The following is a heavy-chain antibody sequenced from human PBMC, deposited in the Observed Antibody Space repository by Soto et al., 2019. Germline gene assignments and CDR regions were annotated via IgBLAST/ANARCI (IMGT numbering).Heavy chain of an antibody. V-gene: IGHV3-30-3*01. CDR1: GFTFSSYA. J-gene: IGHJ2*01. D-gene: IGHD3-22*01. Sequence: QVQLVEFGGGVVQPGRSLRLSCAASGFTFSSYAMHWVRQAPGKGLEWVAVISYDGSNKYYADSVKGRFTISRDNSKNTLYLQMNSLRAEDTAVYYCARGYYYDSSGYHWYFDLWGRGTLVTVSS. CDR2: ISYDGSNK. CDR3: ARGYYYDSSGYHWYFDL.